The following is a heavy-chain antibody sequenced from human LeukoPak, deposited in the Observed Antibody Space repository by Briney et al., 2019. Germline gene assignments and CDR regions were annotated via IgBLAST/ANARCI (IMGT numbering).Heavy chain of an antibody. CDR1: GFTFGSYV. D-gene: IGHD6-19*01. CDR2: ILSDGSNK. CDR3: ARDRSSGWYAGLDY. J-gene: IGHJ4*02. Sequence: PGGSLRLSCAASGFTFGSYVMHWVRQAPGKGLEWVAVILSDGSNKYYADSVKGRFIISRDNSKNTMYLQMNSLRTDDTAVYYCARDRSSGWYAGLDYWGQGTLVTVSS. V-gene: IGHV3-30-3*01.